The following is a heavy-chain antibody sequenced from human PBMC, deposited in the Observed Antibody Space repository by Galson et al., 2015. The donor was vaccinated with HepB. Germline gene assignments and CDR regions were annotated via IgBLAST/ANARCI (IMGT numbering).Heavy chain of an antibody. J-gene: IGHJ5*02. D-gene: IGHD6-13*01. Sequence: SGYPFTSYAINWVRQATGQGLEWMGWMNPNSGNTGYAQKFQGRVTMTRNTSLSTAYMELSSLRSEDTAVYYCASIAAAGRARYNWFDPWGQGTLVTVSS. CDR1: GYPFTSYA. CDR3: ASIAAAGRARYNWFDP. CDR2: MNPNSGNT. V-gene: IGHV1-8*01.